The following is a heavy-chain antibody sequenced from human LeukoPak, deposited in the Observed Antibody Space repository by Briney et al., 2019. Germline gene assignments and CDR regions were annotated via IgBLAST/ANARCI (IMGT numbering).Heavy chain of an antibody. CDR1: GFTIRNDW. D-gene: IGHD2-2*01. Sequence: QAGGSLRLSCAASGFTIRNDWMSWVRQAPGQGLESVAKIKEDGTDKYYVDSVRGRFTISRDNARNSVYLQMNSLGVEDTAVYYCARAPTVSVGYCSSASCQADYWGQGTLVTVSS. CDR3: ARAPTVSVGYCSSASCQADY. CDR2: IKEDGTDK. V-gene: IGHV3-7*01. J-gene: IGHJ4*02.